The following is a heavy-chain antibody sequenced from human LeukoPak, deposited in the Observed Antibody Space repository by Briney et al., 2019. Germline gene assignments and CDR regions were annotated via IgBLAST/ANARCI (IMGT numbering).Heavy chain of an antibody. CDR2: IDHTGST. V-gene: IGHV4-59*11. Sequence: SETLSLICSVSGDSISMHYWSWIRQPPGKGLEWIGYIDHTGSTNYNPSLNSRVTISRDTSKNHFSLELSSVTAADMAVYFCARGRVSSSSWSSTYYYYFYMDVWGKGTTVTVSS. CDR1: GDSISMHY. D-gene: IGHD6-13*01. CDR3: ARGRVSSSSWSSTYYYYFYMDV. J-gene: IGHJ6*03.